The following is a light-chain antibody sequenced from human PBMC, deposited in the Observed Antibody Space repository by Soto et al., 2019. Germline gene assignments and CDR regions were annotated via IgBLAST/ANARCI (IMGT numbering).Light chain of an antibody. CDR1: QRVLYSSNNKNY. CDR3: QQFHSYPLT. Sequence: DIVMTQSPESLAVSLGERATINCKSSQRVLYSSNNKNYLAWYQHKPGQPPKLLLYWASMRESGVPDRISGSGSGTDFTLTINSLQAEDVAVYYCQQFHSYPLTFGGGTKVDIK. V-gene: IGKV4-1*01. J-gene: IGKJ4*01. CDR2: WAS.